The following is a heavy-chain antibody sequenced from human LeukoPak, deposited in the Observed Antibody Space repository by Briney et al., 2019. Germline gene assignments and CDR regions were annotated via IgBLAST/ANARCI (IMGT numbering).Heavy chain of an antibody. CDR3: TRDSSGWTFDC. Sequence: GGSLRLSCAASGFTFSRYWMHWVRQAPGKGLVWVSRINTDGSNTTYADSVKGRFTISRDNAKNSLYLQMDSLRAEDTAVYYCTRDSSGWTFDCWGQGTLVTVSS. D-gene: IGHD6-19*01. CDR2: INTDGSNT. CDR1: GFTFSRYW. V-gene: IGHV3-74*01. J-gene: IGHJ4*02.